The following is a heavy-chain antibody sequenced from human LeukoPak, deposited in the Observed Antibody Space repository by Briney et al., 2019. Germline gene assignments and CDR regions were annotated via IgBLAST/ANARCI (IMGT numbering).Heavy chain of an antibody. J-gene: IGHJ4*02. D-gene: IGHD2-21*02. CDR3: ARPSYCGAGCYYYFDY. CDR2: IKPNGGVT. CDR1: GYTFSDYY. V-gene: IGHV1-2*02. Sequence: GASVKVSCKASGYTFSDYYIHWLRQAPGQGLEWMGWIKPNGGVTNNARNFQGRITMTRDTSISTAFMELSSLRSDDTAVYYCARPSYCGAGCYYYFDYWGQGTLVTVSS.